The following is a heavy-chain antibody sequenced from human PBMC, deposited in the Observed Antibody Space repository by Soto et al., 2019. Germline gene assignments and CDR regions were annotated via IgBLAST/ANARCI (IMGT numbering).Heavy chain of an antibody. J-gene: IGHJ6*02. V-gene: IGHV4-39*01. CDR1: GGSISSSSYY. CDR3: ARLSWAYMYYYGMDV. D-gene: IGHD6-13*01. CDR2: IYYSGST. Sequence: PSDTLSLICTVSGGSISSSSYYWGWIRQPPGKGLEWIGSIYYSGSTYYNPSLKSRVTISVDTSKNQFSLRLSSVTAADTAVYYCARLSWAYMYYYGMDVWGQGTTVMVS.